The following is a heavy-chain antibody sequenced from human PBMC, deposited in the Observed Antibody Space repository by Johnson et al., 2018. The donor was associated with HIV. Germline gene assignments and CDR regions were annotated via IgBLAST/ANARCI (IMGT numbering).Heavy chain of an antibody. D-gene: IGHD5-18*01. CDR2: IRYDGSNK. Sequence: QVQVVESGGGVVQPGGSLRLSCAASGFTFRNYGMHWVRQAPGKGLEWVAFIRYDGSNKYYGDSVKGRLTISRDNSKNTLFLQMNSLRDEDTAVYYCAKEKDTLMGAFDIWGRGTLVTVSS. J-gene: IGHJ3*02. CDR1: GFTFRNYG. V-gene: IGHV3-30*02. CDR3: AKEKDTLMGAFDI.